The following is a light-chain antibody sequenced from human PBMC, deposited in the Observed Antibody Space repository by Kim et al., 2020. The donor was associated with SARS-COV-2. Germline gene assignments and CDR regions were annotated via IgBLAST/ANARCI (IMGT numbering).Light chain of an antibody. Sequence: DIQMTQSPSSLSPSVGDRVTITCRASQGISTWLAWYQQKPGKAPKLLIHTASTLQSGVSSRFSGSGSGTDFTLTISSLQPEDSATYNCQQTDSFPLSFGGGTKVDIK. J-gene: IGKJ4*01. CDR1: QGISTW. V-gene: IGKV1-12*01. CDR2: TAS. CDR3: QQTDSFPLS.